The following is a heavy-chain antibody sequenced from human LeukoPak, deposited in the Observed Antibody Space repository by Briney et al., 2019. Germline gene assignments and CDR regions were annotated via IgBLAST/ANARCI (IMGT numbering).Heavy chain of an antibody. Sequence: PGGSLRLSCAASGFTFSSYSMNWVRQAPGKGLEWVSSISSSSSYIYYADSVKGRFTISRDNAKNSLYLQMNSLRAEDTAVYYCARDRGTAMVTSSAFDIWGQGTMVTVSS. D-gene: IGHD5-18*01. J-gene: IGHJ3*02. CDR2: ISSSSSYI. CDR1: GFTFSSYS. CDR3: ARDRGTAMVTSSAFDI. V-gene: IGHV3-21*01.